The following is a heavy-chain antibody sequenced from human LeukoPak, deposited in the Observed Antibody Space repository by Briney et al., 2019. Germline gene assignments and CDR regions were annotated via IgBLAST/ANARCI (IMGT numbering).Heavy chain of an antibody. D-gene: IGHD2-15*01. V-gene: IGHV7-4-1*02. CDR1: GYTFTSYA. CDR3: ARISIVPGSPSDDSDDSDAFDI. Sequence: ASVKVSCKASGYTFTSYAMNWVRQAPGQGLEWMGWINTNTGNPTYAQGFTGRFVFSLDTSVSTAYLQISSLKAEDTAVYYCARISIVPGSPSDDSDDSDAFDIWGQGTMVTVSS. J-gene: IGHJ3*02. CDR2: INTNTGNP.